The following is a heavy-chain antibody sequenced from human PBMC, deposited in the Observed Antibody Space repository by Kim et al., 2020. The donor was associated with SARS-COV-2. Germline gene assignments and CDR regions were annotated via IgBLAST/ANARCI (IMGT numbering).Heavy chain of an antibody. J-gene: IGHJ4*02. V-gene: IGHV2-5*01. Sequence: PSLKSRLTITKDTSKNQVVLKMTNMDPVDTATYYCAHGYDFWSGALFDYWGQGTLVTVSS. CDR3: AHGYDFWSGALFDY. D-gene: IGHD3-3*01.